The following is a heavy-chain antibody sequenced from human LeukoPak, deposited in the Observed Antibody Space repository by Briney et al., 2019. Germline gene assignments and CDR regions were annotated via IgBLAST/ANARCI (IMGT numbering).Heavy chain of an antibody. CDR3: AKEVDDWLSPFDY. V-gene: IGHV3-23*01. CDR1: GLTFSSYA. D-gene: IGHD3-9*01. CDR2: ISGSGGST. Sequence: PGGSLRLSCAASGLTFSSYAMSSVRQAPGEGLEWVTAISGSGGSTYYADSVKGRFTISRDNTKNTLYLQMNSLRAEDTAVYYCAKEVDDWLSPFDYWGQGTLVTVSS. J-gene: IGHJ4*02.